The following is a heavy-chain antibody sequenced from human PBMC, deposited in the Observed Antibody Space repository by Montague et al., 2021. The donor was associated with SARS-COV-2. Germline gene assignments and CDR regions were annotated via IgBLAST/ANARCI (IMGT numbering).Heavy chain of an antibody. CDR1: GSISGYY. CDR2: ISSSGGI. CDR3: ARQYIGYNRRFDY. J-gene: IGHJ4*02. V-gene: IGHV4-4*07. Sequence: ETLSLTCTVSGSISGYYWTWIRQSAGKGLEWIGRISSSGGIDYNASLKGRVTMSLDTSKIQLSLKLSSVTAADTAVYYCARQYIGYNRRFDYWGQGALVTVSP. D-gene: IGHD5-12*01.